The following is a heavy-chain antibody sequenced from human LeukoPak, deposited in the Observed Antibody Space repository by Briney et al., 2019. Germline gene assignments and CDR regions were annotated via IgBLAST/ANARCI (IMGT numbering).Heavy chain of an antibody. D-gene: IGHD6-19*01. CDR3: AREEVAVAGRSLDY. CDR2: ISYDGSNK. CDR1: GFTFSSYA. J-gene: IGHJ4*02. Sequence: GGSLRLSCAASGFTFSSYAMHWVRQAPGKGLEWVAVISYDGSNKYHADSVKGRFTISRDNSKNTLYLQMNSLRAEDTAVYYCAREEVAVAGRSLDYWGQGTLVTVSS. V-gene: IGHV3-30-3*01.